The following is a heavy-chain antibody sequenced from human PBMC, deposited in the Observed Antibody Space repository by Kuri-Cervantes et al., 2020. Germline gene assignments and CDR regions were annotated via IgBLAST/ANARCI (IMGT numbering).Heavy chain of an antibody. V-gene: IGHV3-11*04. CDR1: GFTFSDYY. D-gene: IGHD2-21*02. J-gene: IGHJ4*02. Sequence: GESLKISCAASGFTFSDYYMSWIRQAPGKGLEWVSYISSSGSTIYYADSVKGRFTISRDNAKNSLYLQMNSLRDEDTAVYYCARTPWVVVTAPYYFDYWGQGTLVTVSS. CDR3: ARTPWVVVTAPYYFDY. CDR2: ISSSGSTI.